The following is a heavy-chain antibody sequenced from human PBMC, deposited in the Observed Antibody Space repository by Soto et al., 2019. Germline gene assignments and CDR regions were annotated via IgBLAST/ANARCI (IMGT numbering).Heavy chain of an antibody. Sequence: EVQMVESGGGSVQAGGSLRLSCSASGFTFSAYNMNWVRQAPGKGLEWISYISSSSRTIYYADSVKGRFTISRDNAKNSLYLQMNSLRDEDPAVYYCARAYRGGMDVWGQGTTVTVSS. CDR1: GFTFSAYN. CDR2: ISSSSRTI. CDR3: ARAYRGGMDV. V-gene: IGHV3-48*02. J-gene: IGHJ6*02.